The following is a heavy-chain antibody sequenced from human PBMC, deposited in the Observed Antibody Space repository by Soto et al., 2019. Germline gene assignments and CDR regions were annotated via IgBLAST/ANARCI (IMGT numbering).Heavy chain of an antibody. D-gene: IGHD3-22*01. CDR3: ARWDDSSGIYDY. Sequence: PSDTLSLTCTVSGVSIRSYYWSWIRQPPGKGLEWIGYIYYIGSTNYNPSLKSRVTISGDTSKNQFSLKLSSVTAADTAVYYCARWDDSSGIYDYWGQGPLVTVSS. CDR2: IYYIGST. V-gene: IGHV4-59*01. J-gene: IGHJ4*02. CDR1: GVSIRSYY.